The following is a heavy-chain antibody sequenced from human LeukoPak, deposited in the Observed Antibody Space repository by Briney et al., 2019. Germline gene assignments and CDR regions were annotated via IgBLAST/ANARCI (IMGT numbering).Heavy chain of an antibody. D-gene: IGHD2-8*02. J-gene: IGHJ4*02. V-gene: IGHV3-23*01. CDR3: ATYRQVLLPFES. CDR2: IFPSGGEI. CDR1: GFTFSTCA. Sequence: PGGSLRLSCAASGFTFSTCAKIWVRQPPGKGLEWVSSIFPSGGEIHYADSVRGRFTISRDNSKSTLSLQMNSLRAEDTAIYYCATYRQVLLPFESWGQGTLVTVSS.